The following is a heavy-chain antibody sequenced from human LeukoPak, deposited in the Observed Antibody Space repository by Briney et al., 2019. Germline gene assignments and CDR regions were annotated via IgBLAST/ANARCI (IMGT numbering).Heavy chain of an antibody. J-gene: IGHJ4*02. Sequence: GGSLRLSCAASGFTFSSYWMSWVRQAPGKGLEWVANIKQDGSEKYYVDSVKGRFTISRDNAKNSLYLQMNSLRAEDTAVYYCARDRGLRSYYFDYRGQGTLVTVSS. CDR3: ARDRGLRSYYFDY. CDR2: IKQDGSEK. CDR1: GFTFSSYW. D-gene: IGHD5-12*01. V-gene: IGHV3-7*01.